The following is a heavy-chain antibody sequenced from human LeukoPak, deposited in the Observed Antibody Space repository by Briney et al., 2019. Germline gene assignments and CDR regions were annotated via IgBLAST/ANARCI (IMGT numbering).Heavy chain of an antibody. CDR2: IWYDGSNK. CDR3: ARDGDSIAFLTETFDY. Sequence: PGGSLRLSCAASGFTFSSYGMHWVRQAPGKGLEWVAVIWYDGSNKYYADSVKGRFTISRDNSKNTLYLQMNSLRAEDTAVYYCARDGDSIAFLTETFDYWGQGTLVTVSS. CDR1: GFTFSSYG. D-gene: IGHD6-6*01. J-gene: IGHJ4*02. V-gene: IGHV3-33*01.